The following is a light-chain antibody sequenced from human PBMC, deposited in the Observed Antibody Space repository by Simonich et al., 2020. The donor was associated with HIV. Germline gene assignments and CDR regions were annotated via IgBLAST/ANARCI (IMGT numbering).Light chain of an antibody. Sequence: SYELTQPPSVSVSPGQTARNTCSGDALPKQYAYWYQQKPGQAPVLVIYKDSERPSGIPARFSGSSSGTTVTLTISGVQAEDEADYYCQSADSSGTWVFGGGTKLTVL. CDR2: KDS. V-gene: IGLV3-25*03. CDR1: ALPKQY. CDR3: QSADSSGTWV. J-gene: IGLJ3*02.